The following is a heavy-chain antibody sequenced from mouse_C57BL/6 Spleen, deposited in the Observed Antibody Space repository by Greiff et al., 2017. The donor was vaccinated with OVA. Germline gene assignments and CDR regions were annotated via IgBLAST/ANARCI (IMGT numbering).Heavy chain of an antibody. CDR1: GYTFTSYW. D-gene: IGHD2-1*01. J-gene: IGHJ4*01. CDR2: IYPSDSET. Sequence: QVQLQHPGAELVRPGSSVKLSCKASGYTFTSYWMDWVKQRPGQGLEWIGNIYPSDSETHYNQKFKDKATLTVDKSSSTAYMQLSSLTSEDSAVYYCARDYGNYVSPFYYAMDYWGQGTSVTVSS. V-gene: IGHV1-61*01. CDR3: ARDYGNYVSPFYYAMDY.